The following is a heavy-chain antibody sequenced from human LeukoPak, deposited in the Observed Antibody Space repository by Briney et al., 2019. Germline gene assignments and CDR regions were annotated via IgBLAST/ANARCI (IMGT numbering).Heavy chain of an antibody. CDR1: GYTFISYD. CDR3: ARAGGYCGRISCPYYFDY. Sequence: ASVKVSCKASGYTFISYDINWVRQATGQGLEWMGWMNPNSGNTGYAQKFQGRVTMTRNTSISTAYMELSSLRSEDTAVYYCARAGGYCGRISCPYYFDYWGQGSLVAVSS. V-gene: IGHV1-8*01. D-gene: IGHD2-15*01. CDR2: MNPNSGNT. J-gene: IGHJ4*02.